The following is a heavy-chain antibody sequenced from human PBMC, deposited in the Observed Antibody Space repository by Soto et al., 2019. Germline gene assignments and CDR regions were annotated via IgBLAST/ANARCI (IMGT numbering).Heavy chain of an antibody. D-gene: IGHD3-3*01. CDR2: IYYSGST. V-gene: IGHV4-61*01. CDR3: ARDRVPDFWSGYPASWFDP. CDR1: GGSVSSGSYY. J-gene: IGHJ5*02. Sequence: SEILSLTCTVSGGSVSSGSYYWSWIRQPPGKGLEWIGYIYYSGSTNYNPSLKSRVTISLDTSKNQFSLKLNSVTAADTAVYYCARDRVPDFWSGYPASWFDPWGQGTLVTVSS.